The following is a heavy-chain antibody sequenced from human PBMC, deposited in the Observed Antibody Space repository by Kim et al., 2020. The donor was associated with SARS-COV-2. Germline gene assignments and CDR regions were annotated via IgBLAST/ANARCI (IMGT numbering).Heavy chain of an antibody. Sequence: SETLSLTCTVSGGSVSSGSYYWSWIRQPPGKGLEWIGYIYYSGSTNYNPSLKSRVTISVDTSKNQFSLKLSSVTAADTTVYYCARVQLWPTLFDYWGQGTLVTVSS. D-gene: IGHD5-18*01. V-gene: IGHV4-61*01. CDR3: ARVQLWPTLFDY. CDR2: IYYSGST. CDR1: GGSVSSGSYY. J-gene: IGHJ4*02.